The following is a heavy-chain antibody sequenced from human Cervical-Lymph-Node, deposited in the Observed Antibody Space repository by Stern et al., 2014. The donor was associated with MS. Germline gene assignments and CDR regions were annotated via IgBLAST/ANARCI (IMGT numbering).Heavy chain of an antibody. CDR1: GFTFSGHA. CDR3: AKGPGTYNTSLIDY. D-gene: IGHD1-14*01. J-gene: IGHJ4*02. V-gene: IGHV3-30*18. CDR2: ISYDGSNK. Sequence: VQLLESGGDVVQPGRSLRLSCAASGFTFSGHAMHWVRQAPGKGLDWVAVISYDGSNKFYADSVKGRFTISRDNSKNTLSLQMNSLRTEDTAVYYCAKGPGTYNTSLIDYWGQGALVTVSS.